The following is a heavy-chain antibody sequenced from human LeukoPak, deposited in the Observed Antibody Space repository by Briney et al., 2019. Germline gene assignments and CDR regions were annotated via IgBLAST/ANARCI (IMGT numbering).Heavy chain of an antibody. V-gene: IGHV4-34*01. CDR2: INHSGST. CDR1: GGSFSGYY. CDR3: ARGDRSRITMIVVAKPGYFDY. D-gene: IGHD3-22*01. Sequence: PSETLSLTCAVYGGSFSGYYWSWIRQPPGKGLEWIGEINHSGSTNYNPSLKSRVTISVDTSKNQFSLKLSSVTAADTAVYYCARGDRSRITMIVVAKPGYFDYWGQGTLVTVSS. J-gene: IGHJ4*02.